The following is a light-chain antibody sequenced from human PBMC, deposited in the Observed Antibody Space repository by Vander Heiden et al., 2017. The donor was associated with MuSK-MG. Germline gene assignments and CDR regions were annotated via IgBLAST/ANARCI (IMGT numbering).Light chain of an antibody. J-gene: IGLJ2*01. CDR3: SSYAGSNQLV. CDR2: EVS. Sequence: QSALTQPPSASGSPGPSVTISCTGTSSDVGGYNYVSWDQQHPGKPPKLMIDEVSMRPSGVPDRFSGSKSGNTASLTVSALQAEDEADYYCSSYAGSNQLVFGGGTKLTVL. CDR1: SSDVGGYNY. V-gene: IGLV2-8*01.